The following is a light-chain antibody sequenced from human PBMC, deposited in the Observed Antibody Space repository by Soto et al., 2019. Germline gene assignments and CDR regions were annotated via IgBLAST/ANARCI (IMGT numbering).Light chain of an antibody. CDR3: QQYNNWPWT. V-gene: IGKV3-15*01. J-gene: IGKJ1*01. CDR1: QRVSSN. CDR2: GAS. Sequence: EIVMTQSPATLSVSPGERATLSCRASQRVSSNLAWYQQKPGQAPRLLIYGASTRATGIPVRFSGSGSGTEFTLTISSLQSEDFAVYYCQQYNNWPWTFGQGTKVEIK.